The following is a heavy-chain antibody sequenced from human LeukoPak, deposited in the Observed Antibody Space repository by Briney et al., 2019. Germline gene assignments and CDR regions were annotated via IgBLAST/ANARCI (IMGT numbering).Heavy chain of an antibody. J-gene: IGHJ4*02. CDR3: ARKSASGNYPLDY. CDR1: GFTFSSYG. D-gene: IGHD3-10*01. Sequence: GGSPRLSCAASGFTFSSYGMSWVRQAPGKGLEWVSSISGNGGRTYYADSVKGRFTISRDNAKNTVFLQMSSLRAEDTALYYCARKSASGNYPLDYWGQGTLVTVSS. V-gene: IGHV3-23*01. CDR2: ISGNGGRT.